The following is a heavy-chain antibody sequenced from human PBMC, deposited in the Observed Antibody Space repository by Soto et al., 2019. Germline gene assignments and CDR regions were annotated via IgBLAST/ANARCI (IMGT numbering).Heavy chain of an antibody. V-gene: IGHV3-33*08. D-gene: IGHD6-13*01. CDR2: IWYDGSNK. CDR1: GFTFSSYG. J-gene: IGHJ4*02. CDR3: ARASDQQLIWYFDY. Sequence: LSLTCAASGFTFSSYGMHWVRQAPGKGLEWVAVIWYDGSNKYYADSVKGRFTISRDNSKNTLYLQMNSLRAEDTAVYYCARASDQQLIWYFDYWGQGTLVTVSS.